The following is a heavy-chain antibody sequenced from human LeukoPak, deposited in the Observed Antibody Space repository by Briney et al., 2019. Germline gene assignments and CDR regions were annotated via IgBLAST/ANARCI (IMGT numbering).Heavy chain of an antibody. J-gene: IGHJ5*02. CDR1: GGSISSGGYY. CDR3: ARGIVVVPAAISWFDP. CDR2: IYYSGST. Sequence: PSETLSLTCTVSGGSISSGGYYWSWIRQHPGKGLEWIGYIYYSGSTYYNPSLKSRVTISVDTSKNQFSLKLSSVTAADTAVYYCARGIVVVPAAISWFDPWGQGTLVTVSS. D-gene: IGHD2-2*01. V-gene: IGHV4-31*03.